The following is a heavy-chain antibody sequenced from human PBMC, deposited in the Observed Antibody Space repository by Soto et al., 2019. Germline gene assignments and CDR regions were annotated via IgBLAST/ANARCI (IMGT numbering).Heavy chain of an antibody. CDR3: ARDSRRDYVANGDY. CDR2: INPYSGHT. CDR1: GYSFPTYG. Sequence: QVQLVQSGPELKKPGASVKVSCTTSGYSFPTYGITWVRQAPGQGLEGMGWINPYSGHTNYAQNFRDRVTVTTDTSASTSYLEPRSLRSDDTAVYYCARDSRRDYVANGDYWGQGTLVSVSS. J-gene: IGHJ4*02. D-gene: IGHD3-10*02. V-gene: IGHV1-18*01.